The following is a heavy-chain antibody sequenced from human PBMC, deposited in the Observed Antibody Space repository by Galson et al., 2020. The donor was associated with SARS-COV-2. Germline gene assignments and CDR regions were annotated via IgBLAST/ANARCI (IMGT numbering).Heavy chain of an antibody. J-gene: IGHJ4*02. CDR3: AIRAYDSRGFYSYFDY. CDR1: GGSGSGGTYY. Sequence: SESLSLTCTVSGGSGSGGTYYWAWIRQPAGKGLEWIGRVSTGGSTNYNPSLKSRVTISVDMSKNQFSLKLSSVTAADTAVYYCAIRAYDSRGFYSYFDYWGQGTLVTVSS. D-gene: IGHD3-22*01. CDR2: VSTGGST. V-gene: IGHV4-61*02.